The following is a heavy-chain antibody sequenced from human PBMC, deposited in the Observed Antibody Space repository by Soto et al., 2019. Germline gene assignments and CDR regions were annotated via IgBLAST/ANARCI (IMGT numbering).Heavy chain of an antibody. CDR3: PRERTGDRTFFDY. J-gene: IGHJ4*02. CDR2: IYYRGST. D-gene: IGHD1-1*01. Sequence: QVQLQESGPGLVRPSETLSLTCGVSVGSVRSGSYYWSWIRQPPWKGLEWIGYIYYRGSTSYNPSLTSRVTISVDTSKNQFSLKLRSVTAADTAVYYCPRERTGDRTFFDYWGQGTLVTVSS. V-gene: IGHV4-61*01. CDR1: VGSVRSGSYY.